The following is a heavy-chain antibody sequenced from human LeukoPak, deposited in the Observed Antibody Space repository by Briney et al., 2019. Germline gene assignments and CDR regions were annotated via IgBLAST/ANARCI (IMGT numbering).Heavy chain of an antibody. D-gene: IGHD1-14*01. CDR2: IGTPDGNT. Sequence: PGGSLRLSCAASGFTFSSYAMTWVRQAPGKGLEWVSVIGTPDGNTHYADSVRGRFTISRDNSRSMLYLQMNSLRAEDTAVYYCAKDGMGVRRGKFANWGQGTLVTVSS. CDR1: GFTFSSYA. V-gene: IGHV3-23*01. CDR3: AKDGMGVRRGKFAN. J-gene: IGHJ4*02.